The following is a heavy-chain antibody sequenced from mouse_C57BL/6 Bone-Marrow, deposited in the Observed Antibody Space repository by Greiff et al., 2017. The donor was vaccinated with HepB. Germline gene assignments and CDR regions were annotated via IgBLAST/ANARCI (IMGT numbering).Heavy chain of an antibody. CDR2: ISYDGSN. CDR1: GYSITSGYY. J-gene: IGHJ2*01. Sequence: EVKLMESGPGLVKPSQSLSLTCSVTGYSITSGYYWNWIRQFPGNKLEWMGYISYDGSNNYNPSLKNRITITRDTSKNQFFLKLNSVTTEDTATYYCARVEYDYDVDYWGQGTTLTVSS. CDR3: ARVEYDYDVDY. V-gene: IGHV3-6*01. D-gene: IGHD2-4*01.